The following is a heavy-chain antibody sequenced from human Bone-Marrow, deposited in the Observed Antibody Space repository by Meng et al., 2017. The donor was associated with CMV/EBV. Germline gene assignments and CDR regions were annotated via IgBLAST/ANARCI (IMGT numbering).Heavy chain of an antibody. D-gene: IGHD2-2*02. V-gene: IGHV3-13*01. Sequence: GESLKISCAASGFTFSTYVMTWVRQTPGKGLEWVSSIGTAGDTYYPGSEKGRFTISRENAKNSLYLQMDSLRAGDTAVYYCARGGCSSTSCSTYSYYGMDVWGQGTTVTVSS. J-gene: IGHJ6*02. CDR3: ARGGCSSTSCSTYSYYGMDV. CDR1: GFTFSTYV. CDR2: IGTAGDT.